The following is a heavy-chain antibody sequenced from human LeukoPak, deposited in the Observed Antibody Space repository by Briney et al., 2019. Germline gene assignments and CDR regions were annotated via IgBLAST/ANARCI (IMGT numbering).Heavy chain of an antibody. CDR1: GYTFTSYA. V-gene: IGHV1-3*01. CDR3: ARGKLSYYGSGDYFDY. J-gene: IGHJ4*02. Sequence: ASVKVSCKASGYTFTSYAMHWVRQAPGQRLEWMGWINAGNGNTKYSQKFQGRVTITRDTSASTAYMELSSLRSEDTAVYYCARGKLSYYGSGDYFDYWGQGTPVTVSS. D-gene: IGHD3-10*01. CDR2: INAGNGNT.